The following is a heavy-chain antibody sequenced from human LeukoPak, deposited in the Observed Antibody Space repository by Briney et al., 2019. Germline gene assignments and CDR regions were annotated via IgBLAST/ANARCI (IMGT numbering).Heavy chain of an antibody. D-gene: IGHD6-19*01. CDR1: GYTFTGYY. V-gene: IGHV1-2*02. CDR3: ARVGSDSSGWRRFDY. CDR2: INPNSGGT. Sequence: GASVKVSCEASGYTFTGYYMHWVRQAPGQGLEWMGWINPNSGGTNSAQKFQGRVTMTRDTSISTAYMELRRLRSDDTAVYYCARVGSDSSGWRRFDYWGQGTLVTVSS. J-gene: IGHJ4*02.